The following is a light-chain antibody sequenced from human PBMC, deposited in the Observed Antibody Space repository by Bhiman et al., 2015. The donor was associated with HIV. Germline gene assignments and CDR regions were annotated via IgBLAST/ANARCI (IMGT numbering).Light chain of an antibody. Sequence: QSALTQPVSVSGSPGQSITISCTGTASDVGNYDLVSWYQQYPGTAPKLLIFEVTKRPSWVSNRFSGSKSGNTASLTISDLQAADEANYHCCSFAGTTTLVKFGGGTKLTVL. CDR3: CSFAGTTTLVK. CDR2: EVT. CDR1: ASDVGNYDL. J-gene: IGLJ3*02. V-gene: IGLV2-23*02.